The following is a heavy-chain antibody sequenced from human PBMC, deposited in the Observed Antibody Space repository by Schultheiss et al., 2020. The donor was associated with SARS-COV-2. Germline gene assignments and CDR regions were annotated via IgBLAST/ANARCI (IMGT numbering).Heavy chain of an antibody. J-gene: IGHJ5*02. V-gene: IGHV3-23*01. D-gene: IGHD2-2*01. CDR2: ISGSGGST. CDR1: GFTFSSYA. Sequence: GESLKISCAASGFTFSSYAMSWVRQAPGKGLEWVSAISGSGGSTYYADSVKGRFTISRDNAKNTLYLQMNSLRAEDTAVYYCASYNLRYRSSTSCYNRWGQGTLVTVSS. CDR3: ASYNLRYRSSTSCYNR.